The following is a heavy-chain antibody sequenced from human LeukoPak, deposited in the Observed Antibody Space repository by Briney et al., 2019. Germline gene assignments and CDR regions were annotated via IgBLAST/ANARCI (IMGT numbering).Heavy chain of an antibody. CDR1: GGSISSGGYS. Sequence: TSQTLSLTCAVSGGSISSGGYSWSWIRQPPGKGLEWIGYIYHSGSTYYNPSLKSRVTISVDRSKNQFSLKLSSVTAADTAVYYCAISSSWYLNWFDPWGQGTLVTVSS. V-gene: IGHV4-30-2*01. CDR3: AISSSWYLNWFDP. D-gene: IGHD6-13*01. CDR2: IYHSGST. J-gene: IGHJ5*02.